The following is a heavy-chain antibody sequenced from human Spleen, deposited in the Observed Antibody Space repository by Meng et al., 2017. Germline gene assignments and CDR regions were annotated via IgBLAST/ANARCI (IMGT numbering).Heavy chain of an antibody. CDR3: ARVLSSGYYSGAGVNS. Sequence: SVEGRCTISRDNSKNTLYLQMNSLRAEDTAVYFCARVLSSGYYSGAGVNSWGQGTLVTVSS. D-gene: IGHD3-22*01. V-gene: IGHV3-23*01. J-gene: IGHJ4*02.